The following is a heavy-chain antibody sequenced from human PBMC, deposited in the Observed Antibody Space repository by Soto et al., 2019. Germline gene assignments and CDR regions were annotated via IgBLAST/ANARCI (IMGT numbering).Heavy chain of an antibody. CDR2: ISAYNGNT. CDR3: ARSMVRGEAAYYYYGMDV. V-gene: IGHV1-18*01. J-gene: IGHJ6*02. CDR1: GYTFTSYG. Sequence: VASVKVSCKASGYTFTSYGISWVRQAPGQGLEWMGWISAYNGNTNYAQKLQGRVTMTTDTSTSTAYMELRSLRSDDTAVYYCARSMVRGEAAYYYYGMDVWGQGTTVTVSS. D-gene: IGHD3-10*01.